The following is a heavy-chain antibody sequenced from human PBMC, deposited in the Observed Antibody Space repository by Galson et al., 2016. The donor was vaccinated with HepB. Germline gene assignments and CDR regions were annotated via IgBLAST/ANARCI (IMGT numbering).Heavy chain of an antibody. J-gene: IGHJ3*02. V-gene: IGHV3-30*03. D-gene: IGHD4-17*01. CDR2: ISFDGQNR. CDR1: GFSFSNYG. Sequence: SLRLSCAASGFSFSNYGMHWVRQAPGKGLEWVAMISFDGQNRFYADSVKGRFTFSRDNSKNAVYLFMDSLKAEDTATYFCARDMEWADYGARYYGLDIWGQGTMVTVSS. CDR3: ARDMEWADYGARYYGLDI.